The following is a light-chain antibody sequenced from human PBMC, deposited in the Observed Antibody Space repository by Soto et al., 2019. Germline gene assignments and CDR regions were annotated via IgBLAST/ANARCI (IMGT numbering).Light chain of an antibody. Sequence: IVMTQSPATLSVSPGETVTLSCRASQNVLTNVAWYQQRSGQAPRLLIFGASTRATSIPARFSGSGSGTEFTLTISSLQSEDFAIYYCQQHYGWPQYTFGQGTTLDMK. J-gene: IGKJ2*01. CDR2: GAS. V-gene: IGKV3-15*01. CDR3: QQHYGWPQYT. CDR1: QNVLTN.